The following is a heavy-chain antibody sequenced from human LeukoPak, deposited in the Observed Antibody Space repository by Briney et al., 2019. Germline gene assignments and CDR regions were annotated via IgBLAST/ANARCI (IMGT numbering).Heavy chain of an antibody. J-gene: IGHJ6*02. D-gene: IGHD6-19*01. Sequence: ASVKVSCKASGYTFTSYGISWVRQAPGQGLEWIGLISAYNGNTNYAQKLQGRVTMTTDTSTSTAYMELRSLRSDDTAVYYCARDAGGWYSYYYYYGMDVWGRGTTVTVSS. CDR1: GYTFTSYG. CDR2: ISAYNGNT. CDR3: ARDAGGWYSYYYYYGMDV. V-gene: IGHV1-18*01.